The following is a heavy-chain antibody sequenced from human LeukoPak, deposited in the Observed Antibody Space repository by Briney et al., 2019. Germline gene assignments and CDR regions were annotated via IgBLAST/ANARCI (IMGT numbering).Heavy chain of an antibody. Sequence: GGSLRLSCAASGFTFSSYSMNWVRQAPGKGLEWLSYISSSSSTIYYADSVKGRFTISRDNSKNTLYLQMNSLRAEDTAVYYCAKPITMVRGVQVSFDYWGQGTLVTVSS. CDR3: AKPITMVRGVQVSFDY. J-gene: IGHJ4*02. V-gene: IGHV3-48*01. D-gene: IGHD3-10*01. CDR2: ISSSSSTI. CDR1: GFTFSSYS.